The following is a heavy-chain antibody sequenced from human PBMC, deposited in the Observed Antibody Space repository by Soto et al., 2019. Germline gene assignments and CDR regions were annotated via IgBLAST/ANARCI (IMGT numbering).Heavy chain of an antibody. J-gene: IGHJ4*02. D-gene: IGHD1-26*01. CDR1: GYTFTSYG. V-gene: IGHV1-18*01. CDR3: ARDYRVEWELLGPVDY. CDR2: ISAYNGNT. Sequence: QVQLVQSGAEVKKPGASVKVSCKASGYTFTSYGISWVRQAPGQGLEWMGWISAYNGNTNYAQKLQGRVTMTTDTTTSTAYMELRSLGSDDTDVYDCARDYRVEWELLGPVDYWGQGTLVTVSS.